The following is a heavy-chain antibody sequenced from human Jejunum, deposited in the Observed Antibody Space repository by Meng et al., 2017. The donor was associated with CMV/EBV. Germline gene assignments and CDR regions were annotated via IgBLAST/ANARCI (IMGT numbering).Heavy chain of an antibody. D-gene: IGHD3-10*01. Sequence: SLRLSCEASALTFNNYWMYWVRQVPGKGLEWVSRINRDGSSTNYADFVKGRFTVSRDNARNTLFLQMNSLRVEDTAVYYCITSWVDPWGQGSLVTVPS. CDR3: ITSWVDP. J-gene: IGHJ5*02. V-gene: IGHV3-74*01. CDR1: ALTFNNYW. CDR2: INRDGSST.